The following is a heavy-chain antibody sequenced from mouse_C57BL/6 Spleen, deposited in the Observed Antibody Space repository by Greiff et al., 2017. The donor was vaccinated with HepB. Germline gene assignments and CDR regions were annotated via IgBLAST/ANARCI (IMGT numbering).Heavy chain of an antibody. D-gene: IGHD3-2*02. CDR1: GYTFTSYW. V-gene: IGHV1-61*01. CDR2: IYPSDSET. CDR3: AREDSSGWGG. J-gene: IGHJ2*01. Sequence: QVQLQQPGAELVRPGSSVKLSCKASGYTFTSYWMDWVKQRPGQGLEWIGNIYPSDSETHYNQKFKDKATLTVDKSSSTAYMQLSSLTSEDSAVYYCAREDSSGWGGWGQGTTLTVSS.